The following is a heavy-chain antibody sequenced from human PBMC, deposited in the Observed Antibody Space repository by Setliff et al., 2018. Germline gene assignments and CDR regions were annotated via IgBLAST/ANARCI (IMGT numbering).Heavy chain of an antibody. CDR3: FGAGTCSY. V-gene: IGHV3-72*01. Sequence: PGGSLRLSCATSGFTLSDYSMDWVRQAPGKGLERVGRTRNKVSGYITEYAASVKGRFTISRDDSKNSVSLQMNSLRTEDTAVYYCFGAGTCSYWGQGTLVTVSS. CDR2: TRNKVSGYIT. J-gene: IGHJ4*02. CDR1: GFTLSDYS. D-gene: IGHD3-10*01.